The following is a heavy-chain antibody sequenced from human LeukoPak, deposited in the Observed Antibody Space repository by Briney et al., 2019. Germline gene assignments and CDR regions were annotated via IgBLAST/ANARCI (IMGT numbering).Heavy chain of an antibody. J-gene: IGHJ5*02. CDR1: GYTFTSYG. V-gene: IGHV1-18*01. D-gene: IGHD3-3*01. CDR3: ARASYYDFWSGYYTGGRNWFDP. Sequence: ASVKVSCKASGYTFTSYGISWVRQAPGQGLEWMGWISAYNGNTNYAQKLQGRVTMTTGTSTSTAYMELRSLRSDDTAVYYCARASYYDFWSGYYTGGRNWFDPWGQGTLVTVSS. CDR2: ISAYNGNT.